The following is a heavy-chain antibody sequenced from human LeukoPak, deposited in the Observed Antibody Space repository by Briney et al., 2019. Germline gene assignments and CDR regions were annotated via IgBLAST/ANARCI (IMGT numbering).Heavy chain of an antibody. CDR1: GYTFTSYG. CDR3: ARGGYNWNSGGNWFDP. CDR2: IIPIFGTA. Sequence: GASVKVSCKASGYTFTSYGISWVRQAPGQGLEWMGGIIPIFGTANYAQKFQGRVTITADKSTSTAYMELSSLRSEDTAVYYCARGGYNWNSGGNWFDPWGQGTLVTVSS. V-gene: IGHV1-69*06. J-gene: IGHJ5*02. D-gene: IGHD1-7*01.